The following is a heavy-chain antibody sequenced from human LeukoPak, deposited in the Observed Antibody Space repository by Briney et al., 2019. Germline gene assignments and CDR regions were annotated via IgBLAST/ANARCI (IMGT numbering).Heavy chain of an antibody. Sequence: SVKVSCKASGGTFSSYAISWVRQAPGQGLEWMGRIIPIFGTANYAQKFQGRVTITTDESTSTAYMELSSLRSEDTAVYYCARSGSYYDSSGYRYFDYWGREPWSPSPQ. CDR2: IIPIFGTA. V-gene: IGHV1-69*05. CDR1: GGTFSSYA. J-gene: IGHJ4*02. D-gene: IGHD3-22*01. CDR3: ARSGSYYDSSGYRYFDY.